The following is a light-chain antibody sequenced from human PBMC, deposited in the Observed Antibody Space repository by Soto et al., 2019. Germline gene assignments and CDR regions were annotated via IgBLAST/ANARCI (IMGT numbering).Light chain of an antibody. Sequence: QSALTQPASLSGSPGQSITISCTGTSSDLNAFDYVSWYQHHPGKAPKLVIYEVSSRPSGISSRFSGSKSGNTASLTISGLQADDEADYYCNSYAGDIIRFVFGTGTKLTVL. CDR1: SSDLNAFDY. V-gene: IGLV2-14*01. CDR3: NSYAGDIIRFV. J-gene: IGLJ1*01. CDR2: EVS.